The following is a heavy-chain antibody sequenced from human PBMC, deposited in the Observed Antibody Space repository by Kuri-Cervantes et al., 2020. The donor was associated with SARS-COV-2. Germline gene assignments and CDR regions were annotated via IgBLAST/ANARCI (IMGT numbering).Heavy chain of an antibody. CDR3: AKDLSAVAGIGDY. J-gene: IGHJ4*02. Sequence: GESLKISCAASGFTFSSYAMSWVRQAPGKGLEWVSAISGSGGSTYYADSVKGRFTISRDNSKNTLYLQMNSLRAEDTAVYYCAKDLSAVAGIGDYWGQGILVTVSS. CDR1: GFTFSSYA. D-gene: IGHD6-19*01. V-gene: IGHV3-23*01. CDR2: ISGSGGST.